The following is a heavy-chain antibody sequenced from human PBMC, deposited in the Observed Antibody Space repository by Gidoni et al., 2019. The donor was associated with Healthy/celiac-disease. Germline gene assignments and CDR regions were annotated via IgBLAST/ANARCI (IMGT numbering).Heavy chain of an antibody. J-gene: IGHJ4*02. CDR1: GYTFTSSG. CDR2: IRAYNGNT. CDR3: ARVHRLGIAVDEDFDY. D-gene: IGHD6-19*01. Sequence: QVQLVQSGAEVKKPGASVKVSCKASGYTFTSSGIRWVRQAPGQGLEWMGWIRAYNGNTNYAQKLQGRVTMTTDTSTSTACMELRSLRSDDTAVYYCARVHRLGIAVDEDFDYWGQGTLVTVSS. V-gene: IGHV1-18*01.